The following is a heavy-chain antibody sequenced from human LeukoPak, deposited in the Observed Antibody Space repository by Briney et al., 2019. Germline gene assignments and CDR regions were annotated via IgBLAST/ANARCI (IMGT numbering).Heavy chain of an antibody. D-gene: IGHD4-23*01. Sequence: PGGSVRLSCVASGFTFSSYAMSWARQAPGKGLEWVSSVSGGGGTTYYADSVKGRFTISRDNSKNTLYLQMNSLRAEDTAVYYCAKLGGLLPYFGHWGQGTLVTVSS. CDR2: VSGGGGTT. J-gene: IGHJ5*02. CDR3: AKLGGLLPYFGH. V-gene: IGHV3-23*01. CDR1: GFTFSSYA.